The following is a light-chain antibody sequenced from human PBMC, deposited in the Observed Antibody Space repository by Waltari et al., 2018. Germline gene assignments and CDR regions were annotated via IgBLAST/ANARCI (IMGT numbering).Light chain of an antibody. Sequence: QSALTQPASVSGSPGQSITISFTGTSSDVGGYNYVSWYQQHPGKAPNVMIYDVSNRPSGVSNRFSGSKSGNTASLTISGLQAEDEAEYYCSSHTSNSVVVFGGGTKLTVL. CDR2: DVS. J-gene: IGLJ2*01. V-gene: IGLV2-14*03. CDR1: SSDVGGYNY. CDR3: SSHTSNSVVV.